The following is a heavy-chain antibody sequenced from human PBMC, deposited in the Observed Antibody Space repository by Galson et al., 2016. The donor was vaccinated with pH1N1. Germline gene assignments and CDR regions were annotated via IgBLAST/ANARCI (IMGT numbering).Heavy chain of an antibody. V-gene: IGHV5-51*01. CDR3: ARHENYGSGSLDY. D-gene: IGHD3-10*01. Sequence: QSGAEVKKSGESLKISCKVSGYSFTTSWIGWARQMPGKGLEWMGIIYPGDSDAIYSPSFEGQVTMSVDKSISTAYLQWTTLKASATALYFCARHENYGSGSLDYWGQGTLVTVSS. J-gene: IGHJ4*02. CDR2: IYPGDSDA. CDR1: GYSFTTSW.